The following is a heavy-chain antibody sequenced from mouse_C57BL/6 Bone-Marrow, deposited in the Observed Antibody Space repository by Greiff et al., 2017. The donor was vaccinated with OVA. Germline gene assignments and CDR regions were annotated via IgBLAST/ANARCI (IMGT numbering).Heavy chain of an antibody. J-gene: IGHJ4*01. CDR3: TRDTYDYDDYAMDY. CDR1: GFTFSSYA. V-gene: IGHV5-9-1*02. Sequence: EVKLMESGEGLVKPGGSLKLSCAASGFTFSSYAMSWVRQTPEKRLEWVAYISSGGDYIYYADTVKGRFTISRDNARNTLYLQMSSLKSEDTAMYYCTRDTYDYDDYAMDYWGQGTSVTVSS. CDR2: ISSGGDYI. D-gene: IGHD2-4*01.